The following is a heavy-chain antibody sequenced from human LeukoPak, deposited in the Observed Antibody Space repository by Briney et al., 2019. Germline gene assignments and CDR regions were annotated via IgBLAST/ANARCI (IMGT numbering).Heavy chain of an antibody. CDR1: GFTFSSFA. Sequence: GGSLRLSCAASGFTFSSFAMSWVRQAPGKGLEWVSTFSGRGGRTFYADSVKGRFTISRDDSKNTLYLQMNSLRAEDTAIYYCAKDPRPYYDVPVGYWGQGTLVTVSP. D-gene: IGHD3-3*01. CDR2: FSGRGGRT. CDR3: AKDPRPYYDVPVGY. J-gene: IGHJ4*02. V-gene: IGHV3-23*01.